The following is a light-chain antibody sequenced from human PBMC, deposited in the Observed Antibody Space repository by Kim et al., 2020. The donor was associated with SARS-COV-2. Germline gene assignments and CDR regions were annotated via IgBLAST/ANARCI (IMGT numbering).Light chain of an antibody. V-gene: IGKV3-20*01. CDR1: SSY. J-gene: IGKJ2*01. CDR2: GAC. Sequence: TLSLSPGEEATRSCKSRSSYLACYQQKPGQSPRLLIYGACSRAAGVPARFSGSGSGTDFTLTITNVEPEDFTVYYCLQYDTSPMYTFGQGTKLEI. CDR3: LQYDTSPMYT.